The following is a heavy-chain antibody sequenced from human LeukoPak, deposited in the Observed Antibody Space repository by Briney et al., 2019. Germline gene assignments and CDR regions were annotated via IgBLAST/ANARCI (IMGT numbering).Heavy chain of an antibody. CDR3: ARGSIYYGDSSAYFDY. J-gene: IGHJ4*02. CDR1: SESFSGYF. Sequence: PSETLSLTCGVYSESFSGYFWTYIRQPPEGGLEWIGDINHRGSTNYNPSLKSRVTISVDTSKSQFSLRLTSVTAADTAVYYCARGSIYYGDSSAYFDYWGQGSLVTVSS. D-gene: IGHD3-22*01. CDR2: INHRGST. V-gene: IGHV4-34*01.